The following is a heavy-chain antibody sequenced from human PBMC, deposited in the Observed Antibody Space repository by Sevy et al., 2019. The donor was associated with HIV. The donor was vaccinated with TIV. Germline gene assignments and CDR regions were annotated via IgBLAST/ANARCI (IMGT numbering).Heavy chain of an antibody. CDR1: GGSISSYY. CDR3: ARESVSGWSDYYYYGMDV. J-gene: IGHJ6*02. D-gene: IGHD6-19*01. CDR2: IYTSGST. V-gene: IGHV4-4*07. Sequence: TLSLTCTVSGGSISSYYWSWIRQPAGKGLEWIGRIYTSGSTNYNPSLKSRVTMSVDTSKNQFSLKLSSVTAADTAVYYWARESVSGWSDYYYYGMDVWGQGTTVTVSS.